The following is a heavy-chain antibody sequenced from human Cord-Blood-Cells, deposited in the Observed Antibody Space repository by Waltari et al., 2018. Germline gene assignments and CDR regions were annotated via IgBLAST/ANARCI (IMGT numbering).Heavy chain of an antibody. J-gene: IGHJ3*02. CDR3: ARDGHCGGDCYAFDI. CDR1: GFTVSSNY. Sequence: EVQLVESGGGLIQPGGSLRLSCAASGFTVSSNYMSWVRQAPGKGLGWVSDIYSGGSTYCANSEKGRFTISRDNSKNTLYLQMNSLRAEDTSVYYCARDGHCGGDCYAFDIWGQGTMVTVSS. V-gene: IGHV3-53*01. D-gene: IGHD2-21*02. CDR2: IYSGGST.